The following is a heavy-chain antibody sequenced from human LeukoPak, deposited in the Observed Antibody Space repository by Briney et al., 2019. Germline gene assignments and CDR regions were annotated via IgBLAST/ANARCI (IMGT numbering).Heavy chain of an antibody. CDR3: ARDPTEYYYGSGSYQNWFNP. CDR1: GCTFSSYA. J-gene: IGHJ5*02. CDR2: IIPIFGTA. Sequence: SVKVSCKASGCTFSSYAISWVRQAPGQGLEWMGGIIPIFGTANYAQKFQGRVTITADKSTSTAYMELSSLRSEDTAVYYCARDPTEYYYGSGSYQNWFNPWGQGTLVTVSS. D-gene: IGHD3-10*01. V-gene: IGHV1-69*06.